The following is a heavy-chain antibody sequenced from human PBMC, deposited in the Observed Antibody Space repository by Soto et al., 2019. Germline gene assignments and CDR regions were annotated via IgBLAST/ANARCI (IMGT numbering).Heavy chain of an antibody. V-gene: IGHV5-51*01. CDR2: IYPGDSDT. Sequence: PGESLKISCKGSGYSFTSYWIGWVRQMPWKGLEWMGIIYPGDSDTRYSPSFQGQVTISADKSISTAYLQWSSLKASDTAMYYYASQQQLVLTNDYYSYYGMDVSGQGTTVTVSS. D-gene: IGHD6-13*01. CDR1: GYSFTSYW. CDR3: ASQQQLVLTNDYYSYYGMDV. J-gene: IGHJ6*02.